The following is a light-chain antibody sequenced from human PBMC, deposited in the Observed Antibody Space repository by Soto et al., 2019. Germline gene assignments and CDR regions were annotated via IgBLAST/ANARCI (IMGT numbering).Light chain of an antibody. CDR1: SSDVGGYNY. J-gene: IGLJ2*01. Sequence: QSVLTQPASVSGSPGQSITISCTGTSSDVGGYNYVSWYQHHPGKAPKLMIYDVTYRPSGVSNRCSGYRSVSTASLTISGLQAEDEADYYCASYRNSGTLEVFGDGTKLTVL. V-gene: IGLV2-14*03. CDR2: DVT. CDR3: ASYRNSGTLEV.